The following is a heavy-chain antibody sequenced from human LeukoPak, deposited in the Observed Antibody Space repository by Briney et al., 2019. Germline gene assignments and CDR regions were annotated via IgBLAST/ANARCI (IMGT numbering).Heavy chain of an antibody. CDR3: ARRNGSGWYRYFDY. CDR2: IYYSGST. V-gene: IGHV4-31*03. D-gene: IGHD6-19*01. J-gene: IGHJ4*02. Sequence: SETLSLTCTVSGGSISSGGYSWSWIRQHPGKGLEWIGYIYYSGSTYYNPSLKSRVTISVDTSKNQFSLKLSSVTAADTAVYYCARRNGSGWYRYFDYWGQGTLVTVSS. CDR1: GGSISSGGYS.